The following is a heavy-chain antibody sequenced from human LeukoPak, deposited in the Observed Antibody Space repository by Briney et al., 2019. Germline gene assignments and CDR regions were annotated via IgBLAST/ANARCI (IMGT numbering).Heavy chain of an antibody. CDR2: IYTSGST. CDR3: ARVGTAFDP. Sequence: SETLSLTCTVSGGSISSGSYYWSWIRQPAGKGLEWIGRIYTSGSTNYNPSLESRVTISVDTSKNQFSLKLSSVTAADTAVYYCARVGTAFDPWGQGTLVTVSS. CDR1: GGSISSGSYY. J-gene: IGHJ5*02. V-gene: IGHV4-61*02. D-gene: IGHD1-14*01.